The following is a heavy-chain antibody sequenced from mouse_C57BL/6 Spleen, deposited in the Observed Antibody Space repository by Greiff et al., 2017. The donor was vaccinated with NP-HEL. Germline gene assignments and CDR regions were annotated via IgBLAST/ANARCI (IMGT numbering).Heavy chain of an antibody. D-gene: IGHD2-1*01. CDR1: GYTFTDYY. CDR3: ARTRVLLSDGFDY. V-gene: IGHV1-26*01. CDR2: INPNNGGT. J-gene: IGHJ2*01. Sequence: EVQLQQSGPELVKPGASVKISCKASGYTFTDYYMNWVKQSHGKSLEWIGDINPNNGGTSYNQKFKGKATLTVDKSSSTAYMELRSLTSEDSAVYYCARTRVLLSDGFDYWGQGTTLTVSS.